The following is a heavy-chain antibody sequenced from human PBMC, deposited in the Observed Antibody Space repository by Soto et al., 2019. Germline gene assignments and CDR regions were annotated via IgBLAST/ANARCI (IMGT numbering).Heavy chain of an antibody. CDR2: MSNSWGT. V-gene: IGHV4-39*07. D-gene: IGHD3-10*01. CDR3: ARRYSYGSGRYAMDL. Sequence: SETPSPTCTDSGRSISRNNYYWTWSRRSTGKGLEWIGSMSNSWGTVYNPSLNSRGTISVDRFKNQFSLKLSSVTAADTAVYYCARRYSYGSGRYAMDLWGQGTTATDS. CDR1: GRSISRNNYY. J-gene: IGHJ6*02.